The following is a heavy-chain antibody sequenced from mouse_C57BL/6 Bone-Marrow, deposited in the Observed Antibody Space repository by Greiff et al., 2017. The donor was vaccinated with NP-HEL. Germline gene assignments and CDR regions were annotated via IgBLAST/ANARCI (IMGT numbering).Heavy chain of an antibody. V-gene: IGHV5-12*01. Sequence: EVQRVESGGGLVQPGGSLKLSCAASGFTFSDYYMYWVRQTPEKRLEWVAYISNGGGSTYYPDTVKGRFTISRDNAKNTLYLQMSRLKSEDTAMYYCARHKLYAMDYWGQGTSVTVSS. CDR3: ARHKLYAMDY. CDR1: GFTFSDYY. CDR2: ISNGGGST. J-gene: IGHJ4*01.